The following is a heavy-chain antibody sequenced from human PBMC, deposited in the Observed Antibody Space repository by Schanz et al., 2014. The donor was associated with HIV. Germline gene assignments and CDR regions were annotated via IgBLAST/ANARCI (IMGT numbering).Heavy chain of an antibody. V-gene: IGHV3-11*04. Sequence: QVDLVESGGDLVKPGGSLRLSCTASGFSFSDYHMSWIRQAPGKGLEWVSSLSGSGSNIYYADSVKGRFTISRDNAKNSLYLQMESLRAEDTAVYYCARDGGEVWGQGTTVTVSS. D-gene: IGHD3-16*01. CDR2: LSGSGSNI. J-gene: IGHJ6*02. CDR1: GFSFSDYH. CDR3: ARDGGEV.